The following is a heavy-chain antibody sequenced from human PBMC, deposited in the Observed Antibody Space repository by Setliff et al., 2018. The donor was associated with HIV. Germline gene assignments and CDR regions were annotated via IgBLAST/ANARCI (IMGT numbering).Heavy chain of an antibody. D-gene: IGHD3-22*01. CDR1: GGSFSGYY. CDR3: ARGDYYDSSGYEGLDS. Sequence: KTSETLSLTCAVYGGSFSGYYWSWIRQPPGKGLEWIGEVSYSGNTNYNPSLKSRLNISVDKSKNQFSLKVSSVTAADTAVYYCARGDYYDSSGYEGLDSWGQGTLVTVSS. V-gene: IGHV4-34*01. J-gene: IGHJ4*02. CDR2: VSYSGNT.